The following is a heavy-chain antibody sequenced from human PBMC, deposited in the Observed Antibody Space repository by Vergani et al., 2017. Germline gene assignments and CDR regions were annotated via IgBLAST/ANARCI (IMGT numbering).Heavy chain of an antibody. CDR2: TSTDGGT. J-gene: IGHJ4*02. V-gene: IGHV4-61*02. Sequence: QVQLQESGPGLVKPSQTLSLICSVSGGAVNSGSNFWTWIRQPAGKGLEWIGRTSTDGGTNYNPSLKSRVTVSVDTSKTQFSLRLTSVTAADTAVYYCTRQPEDGASGPPSFPTWGQGMSVIVSS. D-gene: IGHD5-12*01. CDR1: GGAVNSGSNF. CDR3: TRQPEDGASGPPSFPT.